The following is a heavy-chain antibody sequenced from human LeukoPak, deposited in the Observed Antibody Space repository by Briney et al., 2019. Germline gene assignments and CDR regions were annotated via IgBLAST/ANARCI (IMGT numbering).Heavy chain of an antibody. D-gene: IGHD3-3*01. J-gene: IGHJ4*02. CDR3: AKDNSGFLEWLLLGY. CDR1: GFAFSSYA. Sequence: GGSLRLSCAASGFAFSSYAMSWVRQAPGKGLEWVSAISGSGGSTYYADSVKGRFTISRDNSKNTLYLQMNSLRAEDTAVYYCAKDNSGFLEWLLLGYWGQGTLVTVSS. CDR2: ISGSGGST. V-gene: IGHV3-23*01.